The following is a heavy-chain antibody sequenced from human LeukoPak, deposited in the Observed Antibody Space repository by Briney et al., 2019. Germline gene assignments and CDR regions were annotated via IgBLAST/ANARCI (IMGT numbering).Heavy chain of an antibody. J-gene: IGHJ4*02. Sequence: GGSLRLSCAASGFTFSGSAMHWVRQASGKGLEYVSAISTNGDSTYYADSVKGRFTISRDNSKNTLFLQMGSLRADDMAVYYCARWGSTSCYDYWGQGTLVTVSS. V-gene: IGHV3-64*02. CDR3: ARWGSTSCYDY. D-gene: IGHD2-2*01. CDR2: ISTNGDST. CDR1: GFTFSGSA.